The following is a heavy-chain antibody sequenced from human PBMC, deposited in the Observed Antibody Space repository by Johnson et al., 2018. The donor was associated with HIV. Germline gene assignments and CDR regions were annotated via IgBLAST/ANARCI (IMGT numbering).Heavy chain of an antibody. J-gene: IGHJ3*02. D-gene: IGHD1-26*01. V-gene: IGHV3-9*01. Sequence: VQLVESGGGVVQPGGSLRLSCAASGFTFSSYGMHWVRQAPGKGLEWVSGISWNSGSIGYADSVKGRFTISRDNAKNSLYLQMNSLRVEDTAVYYCAKVPYGGSADDAFDIWGRGTMVTVSS. CDR2: ISWNSGSI. CDR1: GFTFSSYG. CDR3: AKVPYGGSADDAFDI.